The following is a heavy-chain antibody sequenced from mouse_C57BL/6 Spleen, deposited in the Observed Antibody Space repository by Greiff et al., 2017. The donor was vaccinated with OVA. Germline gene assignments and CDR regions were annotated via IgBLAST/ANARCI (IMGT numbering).Heavy chain of an antibody. J-gene: IGHJ2*01. CDR1: GFNIKDYY. Sequence: EVKLVESGAELVKPGASVKLSCTASGFNIKDYYMHWVKQRPEQGLEWIGRIDPEDGETKYAPKFQGKATITADTSSNTAYLQLSSLTSEDTAVYYCAKASANWDYFDYWGQGTTLTVSS. D-gene: IGHD4-1*01. V-gene: IGHV14-2*01. CDR2: IDPEDGET. CDR3: AKASANWDYFDY.